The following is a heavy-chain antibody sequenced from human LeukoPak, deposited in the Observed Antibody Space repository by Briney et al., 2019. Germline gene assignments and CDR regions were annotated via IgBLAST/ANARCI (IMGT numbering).Heavy chain of an antibody. CDR3: AKSTVTTSSDFDY. J-gene: IGHJ4*02. CDR2: INPNSGGT. Sequence: ASVKVSCKASGYTFTGYYMHWVRQAPGQGLEWMGWINPNSGGTNYAQKFQGRVTMTRDTSISTAYMELSRLRSDDTAVYYCAKSTVTTSSDFDYWGQGTLVTVSS. CDR1: GYTFTGYY. D-gene: IGHD4-17*01. V-gene: IGHV1-2*02.